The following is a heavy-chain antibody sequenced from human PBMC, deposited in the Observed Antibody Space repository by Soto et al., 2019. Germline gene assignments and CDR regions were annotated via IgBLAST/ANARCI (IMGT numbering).Heavy chain of an antibody. J-gene: IGHJ4*02. CDR3: AREQRDGYRYFDY. CDR1: GGSFSGYY. V-gene: IGHV4-34*01. CDR2: INHSGST. D-gene: IGHD5-12*01. Sequence: SETLSLTCAVYGGSFSGYYWSWIRQPPGKGLEWIGEINHSGSTNYNPSLKSRVTISVDTSKNQFSLKLSSVTAADTAVYYCAREQRDGYRYFDYWVQGTLVTVSS.